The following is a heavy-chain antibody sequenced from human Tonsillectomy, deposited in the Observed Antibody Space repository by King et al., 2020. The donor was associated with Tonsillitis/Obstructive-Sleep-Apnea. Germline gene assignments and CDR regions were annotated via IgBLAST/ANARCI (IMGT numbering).Heavy chain of an antibody. J-gene: IGHJ4*02. CDR3: ARVGGSGYHFDY. V-gene: IGHV4-34*12. Sequence: VQLQQWGAGLLKPSETLSLSCAVYGGSFSGHFWGWTRQPPGKGLEWIGEIIHTGSTNYNPSLKSRVTISVDTSKSQFSLKLNSVTAADTAVYYCARVGGSGYHFDYWGQGTLVIVSS. D-gene: IGHD5-12*01. CDR1: GGSFSGHF. CDR2: IIHTGST.